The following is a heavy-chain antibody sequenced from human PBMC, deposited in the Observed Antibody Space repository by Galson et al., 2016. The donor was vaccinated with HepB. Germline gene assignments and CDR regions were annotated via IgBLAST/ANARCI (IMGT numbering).Heavy chain of an antibody. CDR2: ISNSGRTI. J-gene: IGHJ4*02. Sequence: SLRLSCAASGFTFSDYYMSWIRQAPGKGLEWVSYISNSGRTIYYTDSVKGRFTISRDNARNSVYLQMNSLRAEVTAVYYCAKNLRKWLQSDFDFWGRGTLVSVSS. CDR1: GFTFSDYY. D-gene: IGHD5-24*01. CDR3: AKNLRKWLQSDFDF. V-gene: IGHV3-11*01.